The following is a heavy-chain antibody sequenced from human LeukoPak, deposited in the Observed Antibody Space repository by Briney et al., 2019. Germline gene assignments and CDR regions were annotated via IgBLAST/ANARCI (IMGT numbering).Heavy chain of an antibody. J-gene: IGHJ6*03. V-gene: IGHV3-48*01. CDR2: ISSSSDII. CDR3: ASIAAQNYYYYMDV. D-gene: IGHD6-6*01. Sequence: PGGSLRLSCAASGFTFSSFSMNWVRQAPGKGLEWVSYISSSSDIIHYADSVEGRFTISRDNAKNSLYLQMNSLRAEDTAVYYCASIAAQNYYYYMDVWGKGTTVTVSS. CDR1: GFTFSSFS.